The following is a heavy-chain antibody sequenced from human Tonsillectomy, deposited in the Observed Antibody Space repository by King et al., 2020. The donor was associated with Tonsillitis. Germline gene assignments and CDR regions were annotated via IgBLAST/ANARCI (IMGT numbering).Heavy chain of an antibody. V-gene: IGHV3-30*18. Sequence: VQLVESGGGVVQPGRSLRLSCAASGFTFSSYGMHWVRQAPGKGLEWVAVISYDGSNKYYADSVKGRFTISRDNSKNTLYLQMNSLRAEDTAVYYCAKDQTWELLYYYGMDVWGQGTTVTVSS. CDR3: AKDQTWELLYYYGMDV. D-gene: IGHD1-26*01. CDR1: GFTFSSYG. CDR2: ISYDGSNK. J-gene: IGHJ6*02.